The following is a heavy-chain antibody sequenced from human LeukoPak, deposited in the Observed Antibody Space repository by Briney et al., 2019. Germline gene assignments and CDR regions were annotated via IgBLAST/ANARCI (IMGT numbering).Heavy chain of an antibody. Sequence: WASVKVSCKASGYTFTSYGISWVRQAPGQGLEWMGWISAYNGNTNYAQKLQGRVTMTTDTSTSTAYMELRSLRSEDTAVYYCASPKGSSSWYRSPYYYYGMDVWGQGTTVTVSS. V-gene: IGHV1-18*01. CDR3: ASPKGSSSWYRSPYYYYGMDV. CDR2: ISAYNGNT. D-gene: IGHD6-13*01. J-gene: IGHJ6*02. CDR1: GYTFTSYG.